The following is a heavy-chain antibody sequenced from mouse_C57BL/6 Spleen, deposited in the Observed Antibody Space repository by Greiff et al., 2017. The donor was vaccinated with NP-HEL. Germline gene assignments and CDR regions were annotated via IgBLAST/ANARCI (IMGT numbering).Heavy chain of an antibody. CDR2: IDPSDSET. J-gene: IGHJ2*01. D-gene: IGHD1-1*01. V-gene: IGHV1-52*01. Sequence: QVQLQQPGAELVRPGSSVKLSCKASGYTFTSYWMHWVKQRPIQGLEWIGNIDPSDSETHYNQKFKDKATLTVDKSSSTAYMQRSSLTSEDSAVYYCARVGNYYGSSYCFDYWGKGTTLTVSS. CDR1: GYTFTSYW. CDR3: ARVGNYYGSSYCFDY.